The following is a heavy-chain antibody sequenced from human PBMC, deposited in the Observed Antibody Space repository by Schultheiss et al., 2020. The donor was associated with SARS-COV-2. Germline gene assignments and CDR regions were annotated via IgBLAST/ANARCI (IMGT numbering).Heavy chain of an antibody. Sequence: GGSLRLSCAASGFTFSSYWMHWVRQAPGKGLVWVSRINSDGSSTSYADSVKGRFTISRDNAKNSLYLQMNSLRAEDTAVYYCARDGGRDKGWELLEDYYYGMDVWGQGTTVTVSS. J-gene: IGHJ6*02. CDR2: INSDGSST. D-gene: IGHD1-26*01. V-gene: IGHV3-74*01. CDR1: GFTFSSYW. CDR3: ARDGGRDKGWELLEDYYYGMDV.